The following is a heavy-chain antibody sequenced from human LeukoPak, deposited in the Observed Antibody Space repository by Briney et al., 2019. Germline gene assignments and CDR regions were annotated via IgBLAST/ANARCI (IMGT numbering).Heavy chain of an antibody. D-gene: IGHD5-18*01. Sequence: GGSLRLSCAASGFSFSSYWMHWVRQVPGKGLVWVSRINIDGSSTSYADSVKGRFTISRDNAKNTLYLQMNSLRGEDTAVYYCAREGYSYDYVLRSWFDPWGQGTLVTVSS. CDR3: AREGYSYDYVLRSWFDP. CDR1: GFSFSSYW. V-gene: IGHV3-74*01. CDR2: INIDGSST. J-gene: IGHJ5*02.